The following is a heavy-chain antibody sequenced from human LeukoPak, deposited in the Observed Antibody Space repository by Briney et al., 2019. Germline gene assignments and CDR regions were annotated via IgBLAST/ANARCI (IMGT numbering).Heavy chain of an antibody. D-gene: IGHD3-10*01. CDR3: ARAIDYGSGSYLLDY. Sequence: ASVNASCKASGYTFTRYYMHWGRQAPGQELEWLGGISPNSGGTNYPQKSQGRVTMTRDTSISTAYMELSRLRSDDTAVDYCARAIDYGSGSYLLDYWGEGTLVSVSS. J-gene: IGHJ4*02. CDR2: ISPNSGGT. CDR1: GYTFTRYY. V-gene: IGHV1-2*02.